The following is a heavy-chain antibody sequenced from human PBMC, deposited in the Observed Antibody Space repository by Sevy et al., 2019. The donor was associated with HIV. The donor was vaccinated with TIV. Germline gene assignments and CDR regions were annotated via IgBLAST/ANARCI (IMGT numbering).Heavy chain of an antibody. CDR2: ISYDGSNK. Sequence: GGSLRLSCAASGFTFSSYGMHWVRQAPGKGLEWVAVISYDGSNKYYADSVKGRFTISRDNSKNTLYLQMNSLRAEDTAVYYCAKDRSNTTYYDFWSGYRPGDAFDIWGQGTMVTVSS. CDR1: GFTFSSYG. V-gene: IGHV3-30*18. CDR3: AKDRSNTTYYDFWSGYRPGDAFDI. J-gene: IGHJ3*02. D-gene: IGHD3-3*01.